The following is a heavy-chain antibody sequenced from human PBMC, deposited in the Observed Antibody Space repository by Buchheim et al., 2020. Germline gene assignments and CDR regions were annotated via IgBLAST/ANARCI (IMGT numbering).Heavy chain of an antibody. CDR2: ISVSTGNT. CDR1: GFTFSLFA. D-gene: IGHD5-18*01. V-gene: IGHV3-23*01. J-gene: IGHJ4*02. CDR3: AKDSGYSSAYAFDN. Sequence: EVQLLESGGGLVQPGGSLRLSCAASGFTFSLFAMSWVRQAPGKGLEWLSTISVSTGNTYYADSVKGRFTISRDTSENTLYLQMNSLRAEDTALYYCAKDSGYSSAYAFDNWGQGAL.